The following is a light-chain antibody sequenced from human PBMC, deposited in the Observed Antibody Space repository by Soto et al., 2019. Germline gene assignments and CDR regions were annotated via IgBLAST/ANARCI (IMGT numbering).Light chain of an antibody. CDR1: SSNLVAGYD. J-gene: IGLJ3*02. CDR2: GNR. V-gene: IGLV1-40*01. CDR3: QAYDYTLSASV. Sequence: QSVLTQPPSVSGDPGQRVTISCTGNSSNLVAGYDVHWYQQLPGTVPKLLIYGNRNRPSGVPDRFSGSKSGSSASLAITGLQVEDEADYYCQAYDYTLSASVFGGGTKVTVL.